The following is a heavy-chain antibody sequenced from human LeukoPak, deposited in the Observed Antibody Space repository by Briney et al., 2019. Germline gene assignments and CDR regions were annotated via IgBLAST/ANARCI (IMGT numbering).Heavy chain of an antibody. Sequence: PGGSLRLSCAASGFTFSSYAMHWVRQAPGKGLEWVAVISYDGSNKYYADSVKGRFTISRDNSKNTLYLQMDSLRAEDTAVYYCARERRLSGQWLVRVGYFDSWGQGTLVTVSS. V-gene: IGHV3-30-3*01. CDR3: ARERRLSGQWLVRVGYFDS. J-gene: IGHJ4*02. D-gene: IGHD6-19*01. CDR2: ISYDGSNK. CDR1: GFTFSSYA.